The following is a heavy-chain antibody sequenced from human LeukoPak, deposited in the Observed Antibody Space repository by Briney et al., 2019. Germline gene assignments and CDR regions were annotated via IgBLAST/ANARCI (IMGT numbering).Heavy chain of an antibody. Sequence: PSETLSLTCAVYGGSFSGYYWSWIRQPPGKGLEWIGEINHSGSTNYNPSLKRRVTISVDTSKNQFSLKLSSVTAADTAVYYCARGRGAGWFDPWGQGTLVTVSS. D-gene: IGHD3-16*01. CDR3: ARGRGAGWFDP. CDR1: GGSFSGYY. CDR2: INHSGST. V-gene: IGHV4-34*01. J-gene: IGHJ5*02.